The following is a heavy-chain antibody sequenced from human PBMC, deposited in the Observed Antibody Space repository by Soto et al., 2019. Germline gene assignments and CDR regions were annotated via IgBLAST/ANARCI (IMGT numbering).Heavy chain of an antibody. CDR3: TTRLYDYIWGSYRHPPFDY. J-gene: IGHJ4*02. CDR1: GFTFSNAW. Sequence: EVQLVESGGGLVKPGGSLRLSCAASGFTFSNAWMSWVRQAPGKGLEWVGRIKSKTDGGTTDYAAPVKGRFTISRDDSKNTLYLQMNSLKTEDTAVYYCTTRLYDYIWGSYRHPPFDYWGQGTLVTVSS. V-gene: IGHV3-15*01. D-gene: IGHD3-16*02. CDR2: IKSKTDGGTT.